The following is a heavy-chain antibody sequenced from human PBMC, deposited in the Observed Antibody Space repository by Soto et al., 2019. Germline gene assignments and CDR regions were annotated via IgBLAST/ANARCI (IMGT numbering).Heavy chain of an antibody. CDR1: GGSISSYY. CDR3: ARGGGSSGYYGVFDY. Sequence: SETLSLTCTVSGGSISSYYWSWIRQPPGKGLEWIGYIYYSGSTNYNPSLKSRVTISVDTSKNQFSLKLSSVTAADTAVYYCARGGGSSGYYGVFDYWGQGTLVTVSS. J-gene: IGHJ4*02. D-gene: IGHD3-22*01. CDR2: IYYSGST. V-gene: IGHV4-59*01.